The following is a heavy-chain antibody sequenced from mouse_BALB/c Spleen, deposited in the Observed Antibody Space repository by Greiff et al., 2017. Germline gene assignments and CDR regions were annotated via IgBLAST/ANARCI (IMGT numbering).Heavy chain of an antibody. CDR2: ISSGGSYT. CDR3: TREQLKGIDY. D-gene: IGHD4-1*02. CDR1: GFTFSSYT. Sequence: EVMLVESGGGLVKPGGSLKLSCAASGFTFSSYTMSWVRQTPEKRLEWVATISSGGSYTYYPDSVKGRFTISRDNAKNTLYLQMSSLKSEDTAMYYCTREQLKGIDYWGQGTTLTVSS. V-gene: IGHV5-6-4*01. J-gene: IGHJ2*01.